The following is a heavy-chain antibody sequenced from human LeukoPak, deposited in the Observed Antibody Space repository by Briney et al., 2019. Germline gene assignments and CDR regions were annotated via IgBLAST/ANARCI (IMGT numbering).Heavy chain of an antibody. CDR1: GFTFSDYY. V-gene: IGHV3-11*04. CDR2: ITTSGNTI. J-gene: IGHJ4*02. D-gene: IGHD3-16*01. Sequence: GGSLRLSCAASGFTFSDYYMSWVRQSPGKGLEWVSSITTSGNTIYYADSVKGRFTISRDNAKNSLYLQMNSLRAEDMAVYYCAKVKFRGGPYDYWGQGTLVTVSS. CDR3: AKVKFRGGPYDY.